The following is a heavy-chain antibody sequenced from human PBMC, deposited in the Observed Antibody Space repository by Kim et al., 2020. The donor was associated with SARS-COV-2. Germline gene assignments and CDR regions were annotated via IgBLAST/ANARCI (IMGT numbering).Heavy chain of an antibody. CDR2: IKSDGSDI. V-gene: IGHV3-74*01. CDR1: RFTFSGYW. J-gene: IGHJ4*02. D-gene: IGHD5-18*01. CDR3: IREGYNYGYAY. Sequence: GGSLRLSCAASRFTFSGYWMQWVRQAPGKGLVWVSRIKSDGSDITYADSVKGRFTISRDNARNTLYLQMKSLRAEDTAVYYCIREGYNYGYAYWGQGTLVTVSS.